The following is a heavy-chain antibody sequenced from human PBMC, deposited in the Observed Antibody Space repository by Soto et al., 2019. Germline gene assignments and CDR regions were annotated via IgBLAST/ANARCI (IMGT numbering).Heavy chain of an antibody. D-gene: IGHD3-3*01. Sequence: EVQLLESGGGLVQPGGSLRLSCAASGFTFSSYAMSWVRQAPGKGLEWVSGISGSAGSTYHAASVKGRVTISRDNCRNTLYLQMNSLRAEDTAVYYCAKGNGIFGVVIPSDYWGQGTLVTVSS. CDR3: AKGNGIFGVVIPSDY. CDR1: GFTFSSYA. V-gene: IGHV3-23*01. CDR2: ISGSAGST. J-gene: IGHJ4*02.